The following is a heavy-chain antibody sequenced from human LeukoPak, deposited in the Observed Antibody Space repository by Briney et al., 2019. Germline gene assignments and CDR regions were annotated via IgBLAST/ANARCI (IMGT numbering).Heavy chain of an antibody. CDR2: INPSGGST. CDR1: EYTLTSYY. D-gene: IGHD3-9*01. J-gene: IGHJ4*02. Sequence: ASVKVSCKASEYTLTSYYLHWVRQAPGQGLEWMAIINPSGGSTSHAQKFQGRVTMTRDTSASTVYMELSSLRSEDTAVYYCASNQNTHNTRHGFRYFDRSTRGGESYCDYSGQRTLVIASS. CDR3: ASNQNTHNTRHGFRYFDRSTRGGESYCDY. V-gene: IGHV1-46*01.